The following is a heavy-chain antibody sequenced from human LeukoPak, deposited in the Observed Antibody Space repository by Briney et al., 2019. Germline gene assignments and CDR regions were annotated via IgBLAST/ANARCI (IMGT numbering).Heavy chain of an antibody. CDR1: GFTFSSYA. Sequence: GRSLRLSCAASGFTFSSYAMHWVRQVPGKGLEWVAVISYDGSNKYYADSVKGRFTISRDNSKNTLYLQMNSLRAEDTAVYYCAQAYDILTGYDYWGQGTLVTVSS. D-gene: IGHD3-9*01. CDR2: ISYDGSNK. V-gene: IGHV3-30*04. J-gene: IGHJ4*02. CDR3: AQAYDILTGYDY.